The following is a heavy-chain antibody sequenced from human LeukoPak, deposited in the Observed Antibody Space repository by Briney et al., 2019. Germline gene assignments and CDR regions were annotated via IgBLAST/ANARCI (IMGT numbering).Heavy chain of an antibody. Sequence: PGGSVSLSCAASGFTFSSYSMIWVPQAQGKGWVWFLYITSSSNYKYYADSVKGRFTISRDNAKNSLYLQMNSLRAEDTAVYYCASALFGGSFDDYGDQGTLVTVSS. J-gene: IGHJ4*02. CDR3: ASALFGGSFDDY. D-gene: IGHD1-26*01. CDR1: GFTFSSYS. V-gene: IGHV3-21*01. CDR2: ITSSSNYK.